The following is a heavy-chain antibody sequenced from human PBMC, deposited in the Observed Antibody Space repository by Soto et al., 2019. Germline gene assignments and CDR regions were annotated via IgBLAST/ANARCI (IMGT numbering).Heavy chain of an antibody. D-gene: IGHD3-3*01. J-gene: IGHJ6*02. CDR3: ARGSTYNFWSGYIYYGMDV. V-gene: IGHV3-7*03. CDR1: GFTFRSYW. CDR2: INQDGSEK. Sequence: EVQLVESGGGLVQPGWSLRLSCAASGFTFRSYWVNWVRQAPGKGLQWVANINQDGSEKYYVDSVKGRFTISRDNAKNSLYLQMNSLRAEDTAVYYCARGSTYNFWSGYIYYGMDVWGQGTTVTVSS.